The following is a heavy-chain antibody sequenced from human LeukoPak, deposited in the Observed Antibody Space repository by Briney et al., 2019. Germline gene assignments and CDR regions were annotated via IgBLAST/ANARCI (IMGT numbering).Heavy chain of an antibody. J-gene: IGHJ4*02. V-gene: IGHV4-38-2*02. D-gene: IGHD1-7*01. Sequence: SETLSLTCTASGYSIINDYYWGWIRQPPGKGLEWIGSIFHSGSTYYNPSLRSRLTISVDTSKNQFSLRLSSVTAADTAVYYCARVYVELFSYFDYWGQGALVTVSS. CDR3: ARVYVELFSYFDY. CDR1: GYSIINDYY. CDR2: IFHSGST.